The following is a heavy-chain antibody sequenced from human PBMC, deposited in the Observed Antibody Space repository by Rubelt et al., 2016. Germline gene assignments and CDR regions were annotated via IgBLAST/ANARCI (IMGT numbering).Heavy chain of an antibody. Sequence: GLEWVANIKQDGSEKYYVDSVKGRFTISRDNAKNSLYLQMNSLRADDTAVYYCAKDRNTMIVVVITNAFDVWGQGTMVTVSP. V-gene: IGHV3-7*03. CDR3: AKDRNTMIVVVITNAFDV. J-gene: IGHJ3*01. D-gene: IGHD3-22*01. CDR2: IKQDGSEK.